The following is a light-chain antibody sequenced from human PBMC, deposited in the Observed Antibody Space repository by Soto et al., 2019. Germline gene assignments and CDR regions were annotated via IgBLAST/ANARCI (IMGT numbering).Light chain of an antibody. V-gene: IGKV1-39*01. CDR1: QTISSY. J-gene: IGKJ1*01. Sequence: DIQMTQSPSSLSASVGDRVTMTCRASQTISSYLNWYQQKPGKAPNLLIYAASSLQSGVPSRFSGSGSGTDLTLTINSLQPEDFAIYYCQQTYSTPRTFGQGTKVEIK. CDR3: QQTYSTPRT. CDR2: AAS.